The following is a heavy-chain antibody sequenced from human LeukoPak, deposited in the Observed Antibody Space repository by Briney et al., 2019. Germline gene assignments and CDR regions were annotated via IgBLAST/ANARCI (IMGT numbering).Heavy chain of an antibody. D-gene: IGHD3-10*01. CDR2: IYTSGST. J-gene: IGHJ3*02. CDR1: GGSISSYY. Sequence: SETLSLTCTVSGGSISSYYWSWIRQPPGKGLEWIGYIYTSGSTNYNPSLKSRVTISVDTSKNQFSLKLSSVTAADTAVYYCARHVYTMVRGVMLAFDIWGQGTMVTVSS. CDR3: ARHVYTMVRGVMLAFDI. V-gene: IGHV4-4*09.